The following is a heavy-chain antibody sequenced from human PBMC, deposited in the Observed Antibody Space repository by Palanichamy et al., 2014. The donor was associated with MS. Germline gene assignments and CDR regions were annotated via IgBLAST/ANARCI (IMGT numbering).Heavy chain of an antibody. J-gene: IGHJ6*02. D-gene: IGHD6-19*01. CDR2: ISGSGDHT. Sequence: EVQLLESGGGLVXPGGSLRLSCAASGFTFSTYAMNWARQAPGKGLEWVSGISGSGDHTYYAESVKGRFTVSRDNSKSTLYLEINSLRAEDTAVYYCAKDMSQLTGSYSYTYGMDVWGQGTTVTVSS. CDR1: GFTFSTYA. V-gene: IGHV3-23*01. CDR3: AKDMSQLTGSYSYTYGMDV.